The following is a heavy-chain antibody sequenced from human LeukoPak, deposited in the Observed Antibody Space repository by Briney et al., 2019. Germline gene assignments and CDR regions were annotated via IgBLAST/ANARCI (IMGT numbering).Heavy chain of an antibody. CDR2: INHSGST. CDR1: GGSFSGYY. Sequence: PSETLSLTCAVYGGSFSGYYWSWIRQPPGKGLEWIGEINHSGSTNYNPSLKSRVTISVDTSKNQFSLKLSSVTAADTAVYYCARHGSGWYGRYFQHWGQGTLVTVSS. D-gene: IGHD6-19*01. J-gene: IGHJ1*01. V-gene: IGHV4-34*01. CDR3: ARHGSGWYGRYFQH.